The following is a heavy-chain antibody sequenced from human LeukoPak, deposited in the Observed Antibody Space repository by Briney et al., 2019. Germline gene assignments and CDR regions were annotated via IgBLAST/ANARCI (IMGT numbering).Heavy chain of an antibody. V-gene: IGHV1-2*02. CDR1: GYTFNGYY. J-gene: IGHJ4*02. D-gene: IGHD6-13*01. Sequence: ASVKVSRKASGYTFNGYYMHWLRQAPGQGLEWMGWINPNSGVTNYAQKFQDRVTMTRDTSINTAYMELNRLTSDDTAVYYCARPSGSWPNYFFDYWGQGTLVTVSS. CDR2: INPNSGVT. CDR3: ARPSGSWPNYFFDY.